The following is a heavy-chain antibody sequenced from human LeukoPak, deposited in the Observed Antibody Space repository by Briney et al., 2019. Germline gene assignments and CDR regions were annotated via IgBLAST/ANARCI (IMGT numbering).Heavy chain of an antibody. J-gene: IGHJ3*02. CDR2: IDARSGIT. CDR1: GFTFTIFG. CDR3: ARTYDFGRGPPGDAFDN. Sequence: GGSLRLSCAASGFTFTIFGMNWVHQAPGKGPEWVSYIDARSGITYYADSVQGRFTISRDNAKESVFLQMNRLRVDDTAVYYCARTYDFGRGPPGDAFDNWGQGTPVTVSS. D-gene: IGHD3-3*01. V-gene: IGHV3-48*01.